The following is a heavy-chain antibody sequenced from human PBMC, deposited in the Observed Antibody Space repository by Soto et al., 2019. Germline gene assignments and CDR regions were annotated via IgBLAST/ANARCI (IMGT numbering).Heavy chain of an antibody. CDR1: GYSFTNNW. V-gene: IGHV5-51*01. CDR3: ARRSNSQYAMDV. J-gene: IGHJ6*02. D-gene: IGHD4-4*01. CDR2: IYPGDSYT. Sequence: LGESLKISRKGSGYSFTNNWIGWVRQMPGKGLELMGIIYPGDSYTRYSPSFQGQVTISADKSISTAYLQCSSVKASDTAMYNRARRSNSQYAMDVWGQGTTVTVSS.